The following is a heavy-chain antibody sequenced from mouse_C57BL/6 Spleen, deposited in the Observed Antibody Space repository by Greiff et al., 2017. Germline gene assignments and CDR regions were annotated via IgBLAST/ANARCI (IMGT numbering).Heavy chain of an antibody. J-gene: IGHJ1*03. D-gene: IGHD1-1*01. CDR3: ARDYYYGSSFYWYFDV. CDR2: IYPRSGNT. CDR1: GYTFTSYG. Sequence: VKVVESGAELARPGASVTLSCKASGYTFTSYGISWVKQRTGQGLEWIGEIYPRSGNTYYNEKFKGKATLTADKSSSTAYMELRSLTSEDSAVYFCARDYYYGSSFYWYFDVWGTGTTVTVSS. V-gene: IGHV1-81*01.